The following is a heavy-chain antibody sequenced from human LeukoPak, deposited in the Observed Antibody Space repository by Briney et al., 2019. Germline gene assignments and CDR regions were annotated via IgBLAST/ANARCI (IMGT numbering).Heavy chain of an antibody. V-gene: IGHV3-48*04. D-gene: IGHD4-17*01. CDR3: ARSLYGDYDY. CDR2: ISSSNSTI. CDR1: GFTFSSYS. J-gene: IGHJ4*02. Sequence: PGGSLRLSCAASGFTFSSYSMNWVRQAPGKGLEWVSYISSSNSTIYYADSVKGRFTISRDNAKNSLYLQMNSLRAEDTAVYYCARSLYGDYDYWGQGTLVTVSS.